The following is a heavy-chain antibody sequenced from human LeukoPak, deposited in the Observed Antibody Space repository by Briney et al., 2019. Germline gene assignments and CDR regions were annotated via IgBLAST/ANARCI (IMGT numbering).Heavy chain of an antibody. Sequence: PGGSLRLSCAASGFTFSSYGMHWVRQAPGKGLEWVAVISYDGSNKYYADSVKGRFTISRDNSKNTLYLQMNSLRAEDTAVYYCARVTHDFWSGYYYYAMDVWGQGTTVTVSS. D-gene: IGHD3-3*01. CDR2: ISYDGSNK. CDR1: GFTFSSYG. V-gene: IGHV3-30*03. CDR3: ARVTHDFWSGYYYYAMDV. J-gene: IGHJ6*02.